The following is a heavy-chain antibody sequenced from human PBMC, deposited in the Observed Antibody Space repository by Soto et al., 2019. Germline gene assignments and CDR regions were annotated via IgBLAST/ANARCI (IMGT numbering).Heavy chain of an antibody. Sequence: QLQLVQAGDAVKKPGASMMFSCKASGYIFTSYVITWARQAPGQGLEWVGWISAYNGNTDYAQKVQGRVTMTTDTSTSTAYMALRSLRSDDTAVYYCARDGRELSLPIDYWGQGTLVTVSS. CDR1: GYIFTSYV. CDR2: ISAYNGNT. D-gene: IGHD1-26*01. CDR3: ARDGRELSLPIDY. V-gene: IGHV1-18*01. J-gene: IGHJ4*02.